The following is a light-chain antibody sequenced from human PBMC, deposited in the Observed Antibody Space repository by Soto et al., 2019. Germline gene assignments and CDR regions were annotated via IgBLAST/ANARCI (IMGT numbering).Light chain of an antibody. CDR2: DAS. CDR1: QSVSSSY. V-gene: IGKV3-20*01. CDR3: QQYGSSPRT. J-gene: IGKJ1*01. Sequence: EIVLTQSPGTLSLSPGEGATLSCRASQSVSSSYLAWYQQKPGQAPRLLIYDASSRATGIPDRFSGSGSGTDLTLTISRLEPEDFAVYYCQQYGSSPRTFGQGTKVEIK.